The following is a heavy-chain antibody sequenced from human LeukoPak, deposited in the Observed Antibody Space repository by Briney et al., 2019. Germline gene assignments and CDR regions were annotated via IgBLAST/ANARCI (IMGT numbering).Heavy chain of an antibody. CDR3: ARVVVGYSSGWFDY. Sequence: SETLSLTCTVSGGSVSSGSYYWSWIRQPPGKGLEWIGYIYYSGSTNYNPSLKSRVTISVDTSKNQFSLKLSSVTAADTAVYYCARVVVGYSSGWFDYWGQGTLVTVSS. CDR2: IYYSGST. J-gene: IGHJ4*02. V-gene: IGHV4-61*01. D-gene: IGHD6-19*01. CDR1: GGSVSSGSYY.